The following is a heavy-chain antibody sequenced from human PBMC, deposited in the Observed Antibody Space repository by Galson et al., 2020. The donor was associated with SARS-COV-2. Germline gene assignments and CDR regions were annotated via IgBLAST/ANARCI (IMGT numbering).Heavy chain of an antibody. D-gene: IGHD6-19*01. V-gene: IGHV3-9*01. Sequence: SLKISCAASGFTFDDYAMHWVRQAPGKGLEWVSGISWNSGSIGYADSVKGRFTISRDNAKNSLYLQMNSLRAEDTALYYCAKDRLDSGWYVSLDYWGHGTLVTVSS. J-gene: IGHJ4*01. CDR1: GFTFDDYA. CDR2: ISWNSGSI. CDR3: AKDRLDSGWYVSLDY.